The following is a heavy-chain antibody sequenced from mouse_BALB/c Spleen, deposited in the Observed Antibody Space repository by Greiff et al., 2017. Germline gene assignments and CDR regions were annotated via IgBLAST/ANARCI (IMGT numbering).Heavy chain of an antibody. CDR3: ARNWDYYGYEDY. CDR2: IWSGGST. D-gene: IGHD1-2*01. Sequence: QVQLKQSGPGLVQPSQSLSITCTVSGFSLTGYGVHWVRQSPGKGLEWLGVIWSGGSTDYNAAFISRLSISKDNSKSQVFFKMNSLQANDTAIYYYARNWDYYGYEDYWGQGTSVTVSS. V-gene: IGHV2-2*02. J-gene: IGHJ4*01. CDR1: GFSLTGYG.